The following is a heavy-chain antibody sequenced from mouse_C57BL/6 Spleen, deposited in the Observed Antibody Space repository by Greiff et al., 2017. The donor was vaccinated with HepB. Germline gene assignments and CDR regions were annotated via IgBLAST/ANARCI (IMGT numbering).Heavy chain of an antibody. CDR2: ILPGSGST. J-gene: IGHJ3*01. CDR1: GYTFTGYW. D-gene: IGHD3-2*02. CDR3: ARGAQATFAY. V-gene: IGHV1-9*01. Sequence: QVQLKESGAELMKPGASVKLSCKATGYTFTGYWIEWVKQRPGHGLEWIGEILPGSGSTNYNEKFKGKATFTADTSSNTAYMQLSSLTTEDSAIYYCARGAQATFAYWGQGTLVTVSA.